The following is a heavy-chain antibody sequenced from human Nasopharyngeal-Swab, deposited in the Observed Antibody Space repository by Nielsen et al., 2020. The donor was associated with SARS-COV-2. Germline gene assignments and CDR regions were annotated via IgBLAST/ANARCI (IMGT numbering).Heavy chain of an antibody. CDR2: ISSSSSTK. V-gene: IGHV3-48*02. CDR3: ARDAIVVVPAAIQY. D-gene: IGHD2-2*02. J-gene: IGHJ4*02. Sequence: VRQAPGQGLEWVSYISSSSSTKYYADSVKGRFTISRDNAKNSLYLQMNSLRDEDTAVYCCARDAIVVVPAAIQYWGQGTLVTVSS.